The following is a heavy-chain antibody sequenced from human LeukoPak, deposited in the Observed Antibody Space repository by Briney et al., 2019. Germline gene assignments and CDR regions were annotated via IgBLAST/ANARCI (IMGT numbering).Heavy chain of an antibody. V-gene: IGHV4-38-2*01. D-gene: IGHD4-17*01. J-gene: IGHJ4*02. CDR3: AGRSTTVTINFDY. CDR1: GYSISSGCY. Sequence: SETLSLTCAVSGYSISSGCYWGWIRQPPGKGLEWIGSIYHSGSTYYNPSLKSRVTISVDTSKNQFFLKLSSVTAADTAVYYCAGRSTTVTINFDYWGQGTLVTVSS. CDR2: IYHSGST.